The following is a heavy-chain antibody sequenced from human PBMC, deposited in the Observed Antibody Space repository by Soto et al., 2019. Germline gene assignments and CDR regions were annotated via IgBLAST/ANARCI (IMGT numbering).Heavy chain of an antibody. J-gene: IGHJ3*02. CDR1: GGTFSSYA. Sequence: QVQLVQSGAEVKKTGSSVKLSCKASGGTFSSYAFSWVRQAPRQGLEWMGGIIPMFRTPNYAQKFRDRVTITADESTTTLYMALTGLKSDDTALYFCASMPSVILNSYGFVTPFDIWGQGTMVTVSS. D-gene: IGHD2-2*01. CDR2: IIPMFRTP. V-gene: IGHV1-69*12. CDR3: ASMPSVILNSYGFVTPFDI.